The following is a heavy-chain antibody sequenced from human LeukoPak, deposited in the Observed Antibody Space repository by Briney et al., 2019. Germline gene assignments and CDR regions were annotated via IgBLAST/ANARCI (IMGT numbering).Heavy chain of an antibody. V-gene: IGHV3-23*01. J-gene: IGHJ6*02. CDR1: GFTFSSYA. CDR3: AKVSIADNRRTGYYYYYGMDV. Sequence: GGSLRLSCAASGFTFSSYAMSWVRQAPGKGLEWVSAIRGSGDSTTTYYADSVKGRFTISRDNSKNTLYLQMNSLRAEDTAVYYCAKVSIADNRRTGYYYYYGMDVWGQGTTVTVSS. D-gene: IGHD1-14*01. CDR2: IRGSGDSTTT.